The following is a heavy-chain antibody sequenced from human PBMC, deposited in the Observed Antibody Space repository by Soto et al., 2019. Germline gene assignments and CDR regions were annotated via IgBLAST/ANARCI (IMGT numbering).Heavy chain of an antibody. V-gene: IGHV1-18*01. CDR3: ARDPGTSRFDY. D-gene: IGHD2-2*01. Sequence: QVLLVQSGVEVRKPGASVKVSCKTSGYTFTSHGVSWLRQAPGQGPEWMGWISTYGGNSNYARKYQDRLTMSSDTSTRTVYMELRSLRSDDTAVYSCARDPGTSRFDYWGQGTLVTVSS. CDR2: ISTYGGNS. J-gene: IGHJ4*02. CDR1: GYTFTSHG.